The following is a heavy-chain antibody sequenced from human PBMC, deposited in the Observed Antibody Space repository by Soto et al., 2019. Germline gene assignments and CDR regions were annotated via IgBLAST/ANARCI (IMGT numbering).Heavy chain of an antibody. J-gene: IGHJ4*02. V-gene: IGHV3-13*01. CDR1: GFTFSSYD. CDR2: IGIAGDT. CDR3: ARDRDYSGYDF. Sequence: PGGSLRLSCAASGFTFSSYDMHWVRQPIGKGLEWVSAIGIAGDTYYPGSVKGRFTISRENAKNSLYLQMNSLRAEDSAVYYCARDRDYSGYDFWGQGTLVTVSS. D-gene: IGHD5-12*01.